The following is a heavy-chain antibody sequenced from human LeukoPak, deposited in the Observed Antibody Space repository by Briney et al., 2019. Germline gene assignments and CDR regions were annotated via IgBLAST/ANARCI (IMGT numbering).Heavy chain of an antibody. CDR1: GGSISSGDYY. J-gene: IGHJ4*02. V-gene: IGHV4-30-4*08. CDR2: IYYSGST. Sequence: SETLSLTCTVSGGSISSGDYYWSWIRQPPGKGLEWIGYIYYSGSTYYNPSLKSRVTISVDTSKNQFSLKLSSVTAADTAVYYCARQRGGARYYDYVWGSYRHFDYWGQGTLVTVSS. CDR3: ARQRGGARYYDYVWGSYRHFDY. D-gene: IGHD3-16*02.